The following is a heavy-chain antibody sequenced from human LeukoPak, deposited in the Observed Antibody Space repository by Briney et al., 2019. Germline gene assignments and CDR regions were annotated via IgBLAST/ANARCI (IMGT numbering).Heavy chain of an antibody. CDR1: GYSISSGYY. J-gene: IGHJ6*03. CDR3: ARGIVVVPAAIYRYYYYYMDV. CDR2: IYHSGST. V-gene: IGHV4-38-2*02. Sequence: PSETLSLTCTVSGYSISSGYYWGWIRQPPGKGLEWIGSIYHSGSTYYNPSLKSRVTISVDTSKNQFSLKLSSVTAADTAVYYCARGIVVVPAAIYRYYYYYMDVWGKGTTVTVSS. D-gene: IGHD2-2*01.